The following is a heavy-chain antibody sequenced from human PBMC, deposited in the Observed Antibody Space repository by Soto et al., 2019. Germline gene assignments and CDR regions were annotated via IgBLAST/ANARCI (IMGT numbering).Heavy chain of an antibody. D-gene: IGHD3-3*01. CDR1: GFTFRNYA. CDR3: ARDGSMTISGRDDN. Sequence: QVQLVESGGGVVQPGRSLRLSCVASGFTFRNYAMFWVRQPPGKGLEWVAYIGHDGNLTLYADSVKGRFTISRDNSKNTVDRQMSSLRLDDTGSYYCARDGSMTISGRDDNWVQGTLVTVS. CDR2: IGHDGNLT. V-gene: IGHV3-33*08. J-gene: IGHJ1*01.